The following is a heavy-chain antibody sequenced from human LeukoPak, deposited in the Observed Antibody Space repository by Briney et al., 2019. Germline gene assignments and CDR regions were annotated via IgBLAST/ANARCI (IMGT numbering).Heavy chain of an antibody. V-gene: IGHV1-69*13. CDR2: IIPIFGTA. D-gene: IGHD2-2*01. J-gene: IGHJ6*02. CDR1: GGTFSSYA. Sequence: SVKVSCKASGGTFSSYAISWVRQAPGQGLEWMGGIIPIFGTANYAQKFQGRVTITADESTSTAYMELSSLRSEDTAVYYCARDSRRYCSSTSCYAGPPGYYYYGMDVWGQGTTVTVSS. CDR3: ARDSRRYCSSTSCYAGPPGYYYYGMDV.